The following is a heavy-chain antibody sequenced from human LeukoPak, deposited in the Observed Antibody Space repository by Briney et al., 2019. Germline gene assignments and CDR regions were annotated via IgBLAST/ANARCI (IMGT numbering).Heavy chain of an antibody. Sequence: GGSLRLSCAASGFTFSSYGMHWVRQAPGKGLEWVAVIWYDGSNKYYPDSVKGRFTISRDNSKNTLYLQMNSLRAEDTAVYYCARSGYDLYYYYGMDVWGQGTTVTVSS. J-gene: IGHJ6*02. V-gene: IGHV3-33*01. CDR2: IWYDGSNK. CDR3: ARSGYDLYYYYGMDV. CDR1: GFTFSSYG. D-gene: IGHD5-12*01.